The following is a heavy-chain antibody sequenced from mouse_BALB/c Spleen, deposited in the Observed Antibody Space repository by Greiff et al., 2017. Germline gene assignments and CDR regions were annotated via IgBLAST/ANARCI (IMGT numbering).Heavy chain of an antibody. CDR2: ISDGGSYT. CDR3: ARGLGYYAMDY. J-gene: IGHJ4*01. Sequence: DVMLVESGGGLVKPGGSLKLSCAASGFTFSDYYMYWVRQTPEKRLEWVATISDGGSYTYYPDSVKGRFTISRDNAKNNLYLQMSSLKSEDTAMYYCARGLGYYAMDYWGQGTSVTVSS. D-gene: IGHD3-3*01. CDR1: GFTFSDYY. V-gene: IGHV5-4*02.